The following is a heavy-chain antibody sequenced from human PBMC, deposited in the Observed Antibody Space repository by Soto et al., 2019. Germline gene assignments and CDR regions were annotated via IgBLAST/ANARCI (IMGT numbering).Heavy chain of an antibody. CDR3: AHSGPMTTVTTGGQRRKFWYFDL. Sequence: QITLKESGPTLVKPTQTLTLTCTFSGFSLSTSGVGVGWIRQPPGKALECLALIYWDDDKRYSPSLKSRLTITKDTSKNQVVIRMTNLDPVDTATYYCAHSGPMTTVTTGGQRRKFWYFDLWGRGTLVSVSS. CDR1: GFSLSTSGVG. D-gene: IGHD4-17*01. J-gene: IGHJ2*01. CDR2: IYWDDDK. V-gene: IGHV2-5*02.